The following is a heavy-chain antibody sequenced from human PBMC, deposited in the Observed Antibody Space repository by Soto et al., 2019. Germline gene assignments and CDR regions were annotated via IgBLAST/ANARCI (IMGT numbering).Heavy chain of an antibody. Sequence: QITLKESGPTLVKPTQTLTLTCTFSGFSLSTGGMDVGWIRQPPGKALEWLALIYWDGDRRYSPSLMNRLTIAKDTSKNQVVLTMTNMDPVDTATYYCVHSRCGGDCLQSYSSHYYYGMDIWGQGTTVTVSS. CDR2: IYWDGDR. V-gene: IGHV2-5*02. J-gene: IGHJ6*02. D-gene: IGHD2-21*02. CDR3: VHSRCGGDCLQSYSSHYYYGMDI. CDR1: GFSLSTGGMD.